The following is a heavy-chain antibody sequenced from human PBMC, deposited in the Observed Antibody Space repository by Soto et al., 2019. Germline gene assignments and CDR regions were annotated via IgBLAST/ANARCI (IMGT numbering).Heavy chain of an antibody. CDR2: IYYSGST. V-gene: IGHV4-30-4*01. Sequence: SETLSLTCTVSGGSISSGDYYWSWIRQPPGKGLEWIGYIYYSGSTYYNPSLKSRVTISVDTSKNQFSLKLSSVTAADTAVYYCASGDYYGSGSYLGYYGMDVWGQGTTVTVPS. CDR3: ASGDYYGSGSYLGYYGMDV. J-gene: IGHJ6*02. CDR1: GGSISSGDYY. D-gene: IGHD3-10*01.